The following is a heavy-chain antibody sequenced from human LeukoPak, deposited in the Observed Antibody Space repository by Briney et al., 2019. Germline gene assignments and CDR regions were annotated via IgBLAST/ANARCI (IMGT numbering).Heavy chain of an antibody. Sequence: SQTLSLTCAISGDSVSSNSAAWNWLRQSPSRGLEWLGRTYYRSKLYNDYAVSVKSLITINPDTSKNQFSLQLNSATPEDTAVYYCAREGVYGDLDYWGQGPLVTVSS. J-gene: IGHJ4*02. CDR2: TYYRSKLYN. V-gene: IGHV6-1*01. D-gene: IGHD4-17*01. CDR1: GDSVSSNSAA. CDR3: AREGVYGDLDY.